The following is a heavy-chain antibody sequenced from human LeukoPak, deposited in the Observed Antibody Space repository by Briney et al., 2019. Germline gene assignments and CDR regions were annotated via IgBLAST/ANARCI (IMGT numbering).Heavy chain of an antibody. V-gene: IGHV1-3*01. Sequence: ASVKVSCKASGYTFTSYAMHWVRQAPGQRLEWMGWINAGNGNTKYSQKFQGRVTITRDTSASTAYMELSSLRSEDTAVYYCARDRDDSSDYYRETLFDYWGQGTLVTVSS. CDR2: INAGNGNT. CDR3: ARDRDDSSDYYRETLFDY. CDR1: GYTFTSYA. D-gene: IGHD3-22*01. J-gene: IGHJ4*02.